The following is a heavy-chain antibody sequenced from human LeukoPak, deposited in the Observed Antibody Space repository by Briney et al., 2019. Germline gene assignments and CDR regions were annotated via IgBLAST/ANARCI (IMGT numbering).Heavy chain of an antibody. Sequence: GGSLRPSRAASGFTFINYNMNWVSQAPGKGLECVSSISSSSVYKYYAHSVKGRFTISRDNAKNSLFLQMNRLRAEDTAVYYCAREMVFGEPWGQGTLVTVSS. J-gene: IGHJ4*02. CDR2: ISSSSVYK. V-gene: IGHV3-21*01. D-gene: IGHD3-10*02. CDR3: AREMVFGEP. CDR1: GFTFINYN.